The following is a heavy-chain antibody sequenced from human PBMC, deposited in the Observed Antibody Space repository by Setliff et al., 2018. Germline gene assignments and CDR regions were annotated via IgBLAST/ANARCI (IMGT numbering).Heavy chain of an antibody. D-gene: IGHD2-15*01. V-gene: IGHV4-34*01. CDR1: GGPLSGFS. Sequence: SETLSLTCTVYGGPLSGFSWNWIRQSPGGGQEWIGEITDTGRTKYIPSLKSRVTISIDKSKNQFSLSLTSVTAADTAVYYCAKGDGGYPSDSWGQGILVTVSS. J-gene: IGHJ4*02. CDR2: ITDTGRT. CDR3: AKGDGGYPSDS.